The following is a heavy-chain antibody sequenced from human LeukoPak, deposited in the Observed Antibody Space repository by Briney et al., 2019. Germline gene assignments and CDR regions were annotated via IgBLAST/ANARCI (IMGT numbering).Heavy chain of an antibody. J-gene: IGHJ5*02. CDR1: GFTFSSYA. CDR2: ISGSGGST. D-gene: IGHD3-10*01. Sequence: GGSLRLSCAASGFTFSSYAISWVRQAPGKGLEWVSAISGSGGSTYYADSVKGRFTISRDNSKNTLYLQMNSLRAEDTAVYYCSKVGSLMVRGVINWFVPWGQRNLFTVSS. CDR3: SKVGSLMVRGVINWFVP. V-gene: IGHV3-23*01.